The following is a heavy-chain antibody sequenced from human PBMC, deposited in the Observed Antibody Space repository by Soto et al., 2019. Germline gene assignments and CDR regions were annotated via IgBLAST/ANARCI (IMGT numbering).Heavy chain of an antibody. D-gene: IGHD3-10*01. Sequence: QVQLQESGPGLVKPSQTLSLTCTVSTVSISSGGYYWNWIRHHPWKGLEWIGYIFYTGSTYYNPSLKSRVTISEDTSKNQCSLNLTSVTAADTAVYYCARGLTYGSGRYFDQWGQGTLVTVSS. J-gene: IGHJ4*02. CDR2: IFYTGST. V-gene: IGHV4-31*03. CDR1: TVSISSGGYY. CDR3: ARGLTYGSGRYFDQ.